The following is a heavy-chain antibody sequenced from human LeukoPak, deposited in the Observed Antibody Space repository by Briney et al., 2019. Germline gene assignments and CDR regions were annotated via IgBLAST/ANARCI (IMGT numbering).Heavy chain of an antibody. CDR3: ARGRFLDAFDI. J-gene: IGHJ3*02. D-gene: IGHD3-3*01. CDR2: IDYSGST. CDR1: GGSISSFF. V-gene: IGHV4-59*01. Sequence: SETLSLTCTVSGGSISSFFWSWIRQPPGKGLEWLGCIDYSGSTQYNPSLKSRVTISVDTSKQQFSLKLSSVTAADTAVYYCARGRFLDAFDIWGQGTMVTVSS.